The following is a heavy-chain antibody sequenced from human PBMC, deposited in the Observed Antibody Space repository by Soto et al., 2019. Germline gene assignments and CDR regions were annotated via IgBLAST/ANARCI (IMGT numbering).Heavy chain of an antibody. J-gene: IGHJ4*02. D-gene: IGHD2-15*01. Sequence: PGGSLRLSCAASGFRFSNYGMHLVRQAPGKGLEWVAAIFRDGNTKQYADSVKGRFSVSRDNSQNTLYLQMNSLRNEDTAVYYCTNWWVSFNFDYWGQGALVTVSS. CDR2: IFRDGNTK. CDR3: TNWWVSFNFDY. CDR1: GFRFSNYG. V-gene: IGHV3-33*06.